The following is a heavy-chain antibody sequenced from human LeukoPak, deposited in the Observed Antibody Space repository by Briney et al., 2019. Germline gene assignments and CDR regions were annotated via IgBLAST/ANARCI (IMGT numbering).Heavy chain of an antibody. CDR3: ARLSQTPDYYTLGGYYYLGY. V-gene: IGHV1-8*01. CDR1: RYTFTSYD. Sequence: RASVTVSFTASRYTFTSYDINWVREAAGHGLEWMGWMNPNTGRTGYAQKFQGRITMTRDTSINTAYMELTNLRSEDTAIYYCARLSQTPDYYTLGGYYYLGYWGQGTPVTVSS. J-gene: IGHJ4*02. CDR2: MNPNTGRT. D-gene: IGHD3-10*01.